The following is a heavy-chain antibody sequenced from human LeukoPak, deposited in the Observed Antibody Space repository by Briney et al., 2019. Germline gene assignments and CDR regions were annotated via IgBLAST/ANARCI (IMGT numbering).Heavy chain of an antibody. V-gene: IGHV1-18*01. CDR2: ISAYNGNT. CDR1: GYTFTSYG. CDR3: AREEHSRSSFDY. D-gene: IGHD6-6*01. J-gene: IGHJ4*02. Sequence: ASVKVSCKASGYTFTSYGISWVRQAPGQGLEWMGWISAYNGNTNYAQKLQGRVTMTTDTSTSTSYMELSSLRSEDTAVYYCAREEHSRSSFDYWGQGTLVTVSS.